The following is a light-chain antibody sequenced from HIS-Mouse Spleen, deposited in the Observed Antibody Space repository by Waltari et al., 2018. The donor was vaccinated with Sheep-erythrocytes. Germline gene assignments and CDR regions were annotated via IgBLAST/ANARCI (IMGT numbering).Light chain of an antibody. CDR1: QRISSY. Sequence: DIQMTQSPSSLSASVGDRVTITCRASQRISSYLNWYQQKPGKAPKRLIYAASSLQSAVPSRLSGSGSATAVTLTISSRQPEDFATYYCQQSYSTPQFTFGPGTKVDIK. CDR3: QQSYSTPQFT. J-gene: IGKJ3*01. CDR2: AAS. V-gene: IGKV1-39*01.